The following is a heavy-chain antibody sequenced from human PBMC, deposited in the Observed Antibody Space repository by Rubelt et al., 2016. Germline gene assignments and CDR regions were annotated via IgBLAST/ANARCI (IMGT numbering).Heavy chain of an antibody. J-gene: IGHJ4*02. CDR1: GGSISSYY. Sequence: QVQLQESGPGLVKPSETLSLTCTVSGGSISSYYWSWIRQPPGKGLEWIGYIYYSGSTNYNPSLKSRVTISVDTSKNQFSLKLGSVTAADTAVYYCARAGYSYGFYYFDYWGQGTLVTVSS. V-gene: IGHV4-59*01. D-gene: IGHD5-18*01. CDR3: ARAGYSYGFYYFDY. CDR2: IYYSGST.